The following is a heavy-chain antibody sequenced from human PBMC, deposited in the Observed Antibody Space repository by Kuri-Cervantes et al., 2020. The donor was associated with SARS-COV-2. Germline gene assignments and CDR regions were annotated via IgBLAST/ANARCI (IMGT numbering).Heavy chain of an antibody. J-gene: IGHJ4*02. CDR2: IYYSGST. CDR3: ARYNYGYWFDY. D-gene: IGHD5-18*01. V-gene: IGHV4-39*07. CDR1: GGSISNSTYY. Sequence: SETLSLTCTVSGGSISNSTYYWGWIRQPPGKGLEWIGSIYYSGSTYFNPSLKSRVTISVDTSKNQFSLKLSSVTAADTAVYYCARYNYGYWFDYWGQGTLVTVSS.